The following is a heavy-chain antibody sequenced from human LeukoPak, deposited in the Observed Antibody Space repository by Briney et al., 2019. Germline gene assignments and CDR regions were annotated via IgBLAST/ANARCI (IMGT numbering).Heavy chain of an antibody. CDR1: GLTFNSNG. D-gene: IGHD1-26*01. Sequence: PGKSLRLSCAASGLTFNSNGMHWVRQAPGKGLEWVAMISYDGTNKYYADSVKGRFTISRDNFKNTLYLQMNSLRVEDAAVYYCARHSGIKSFDYWGQGTLVTVSS. V-gene: IGHV3-30*03. J-gene: IGHJ4*02. CDR2: ISYDGTNK. CDR3: ARHSGIKSFDY.